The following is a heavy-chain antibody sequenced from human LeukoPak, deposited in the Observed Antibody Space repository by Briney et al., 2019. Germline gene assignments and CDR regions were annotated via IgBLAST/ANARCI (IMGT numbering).Heavy chain of an antibody. CDR2: IYTSGST. J-gene: IGHJ5*02. CDR3: ARYGPKPAATTGFDP. V-gene: IGHV4-61*02. CDR1: GGSISSGSYY. Sequence: SETLSLTCTVSGGSISSGSYYWSWIRQPAGKGLEWIGRIYTSGSTNYNPSLKSRVTISVDTSKNQFSLKLSSVTAADTAVYYCARYGPKPAATTGFDPWGQGTLVTVSS. D-gene: IGHD2-2*01.